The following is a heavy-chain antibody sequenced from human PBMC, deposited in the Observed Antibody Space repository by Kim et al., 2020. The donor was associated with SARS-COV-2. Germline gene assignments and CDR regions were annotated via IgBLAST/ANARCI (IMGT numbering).Heavy chain of an antibody. CDR1: GFTFSSYS. V-gene: IGHV3-48*02. CDR3: ARDEKGHSSGWYGAFDI. D-gene: IGHD6-19*01. J-gene: IGHJ3*02. CDR2: ISSSSSTI. Sequence: GGSLRLSCAASGFTFSSYSMNWVRQAPGKGLEWVSYISSSSSTIYYADSVKGRFTISRDNAKNSLYLQMNSLRDEDTAVYYCARDEKGHSSGWYGAFDIWGQGTMVTVSS.